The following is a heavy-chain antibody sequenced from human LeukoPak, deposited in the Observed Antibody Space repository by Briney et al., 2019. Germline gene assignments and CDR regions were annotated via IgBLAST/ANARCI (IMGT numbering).Heavy chain of an antibody. CDR3: ARGEIVVVPAAIHYYYYYMDV. Sequence: SETLSLTRTVSGGSISSYYWSWIRQPPGKGLEWIGYIYYSGSTNYNPSLKSRVTISVDTSKNQFSLKLSSVTAADTAVYYCARGEIVVVPAAIHYYYYYMDVWGKGTTVTVSS. J-gene: IGHJ6*03. V-gene: IGHV4-59*01. CDR1: GGSISSYY. D-gene: IGHD2-2*01. CDR2: IYYSGST.